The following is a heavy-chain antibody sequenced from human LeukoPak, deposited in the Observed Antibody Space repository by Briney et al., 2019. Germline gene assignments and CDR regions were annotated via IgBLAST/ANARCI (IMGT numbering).Heavy chain of an antibody. J-gene: IGHJ6*03. CDR1: GYTFTNYA. V-gene: IGHV1-3*03. CDR2: INAANGHT. Sequence: RRASVKVSCKASGYTFTNYAIHWVRQAPGQRFEWMGWINAANGHTKYSQEFQDRITITRDTSATTAYMELSNLRSEDMALYYCARGRGPPNTNRDFYYYYYMDVWGTGTTVTVSS. D-gene: IGHD3-10*01. CDR3: ARGRGPPNTNRDFYYYYYMDV.